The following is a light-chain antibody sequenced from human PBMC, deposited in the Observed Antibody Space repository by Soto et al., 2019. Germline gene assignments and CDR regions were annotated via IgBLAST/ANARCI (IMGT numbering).Light chain of an antibody. J-gene: IGKJ1*01. CDR2: AAS. CDR3: QQSYSTPRT. Sequence: DIQMTQYQSSLSASVGDRVTITCRASQSISSYLNWYQQKPGKAPKLLIYAASSLQSGVPSRFSGSGSGTDFTLTISSLRPEDFATYYCQQSYSTPRTFGQGTKVDIK. V-gene: IGKV1-39*01. CDR1: QSISSY.